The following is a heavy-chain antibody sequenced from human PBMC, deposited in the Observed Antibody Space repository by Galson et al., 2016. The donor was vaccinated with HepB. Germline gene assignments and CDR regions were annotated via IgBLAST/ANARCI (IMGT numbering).Heavy chain of an antibody. CDR2: IYPDDSDT. D-gene: IGHD6-13*01. CDR3: ARSQSSSWYFQGVY. J-gene: IGHJ4*02. CDR1: GYKFTNYW. Sequence: QSGAEVKKAGESLKISCKGSGYKFTNYWIGWVRQMPGKGLEWMGIIYPDDSDTRYNPPFQGQVTISADKSISTAYLQWRSLKASDTARYFCARSQSSSWYFQGVYWGQGTLVTVYS. V-gene: IGHV5-51*01.